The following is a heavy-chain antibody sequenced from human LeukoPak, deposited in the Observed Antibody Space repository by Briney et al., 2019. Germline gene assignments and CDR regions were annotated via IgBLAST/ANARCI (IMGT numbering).Heavy chain of an antibody. J-gene: IGHJ3*02. CDR1: IFALSATVKD. V-gene: IGHV2-5*01. CDR2: IYWNDDK. CDR3: ARLNDWLLIGAFDI. D-gene: IGHD3-9*01. Sequence: SGPTLVKPTQKVTRTGTFSIFALSATVKDMGWIRQPPGKALEWLALIYWNDDKRYSPSLKSRLTITKDTSKNQVVLTMTNMDPVDTATYYCARLNDWLLIGAFDIWGQGTMVTVSS.